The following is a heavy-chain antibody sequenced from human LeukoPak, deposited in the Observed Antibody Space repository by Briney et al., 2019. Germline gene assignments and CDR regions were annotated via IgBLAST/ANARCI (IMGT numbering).Heavy chain of an antibody. Sequence: SQTLSLTCTVSGGSISSGDYYWSWIRQPPGKGLEWIAYMYYSGSTHYNPSLKSRVTMSADTSKNQLSLKLSSVTAADTAVYYCARPYYYDSRVDPWGQGILVTVSS. CDR2: MYYSGST. V-gene: IGHV4-30-4*01. CDR1: GGSISSGDYY. D-gene: IGHD3-22*01. CDR3: ARPYYYDSRVDP. J-gene: IGHJ5*02.